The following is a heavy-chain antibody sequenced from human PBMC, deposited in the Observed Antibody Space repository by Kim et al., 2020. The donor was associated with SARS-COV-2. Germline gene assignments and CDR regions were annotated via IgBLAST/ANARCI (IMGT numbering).Heavy chain of an antibody. V-gene: IGHV3-23*01. J-gene: IGHJ4*02. D-gene: IGHD4-17*01. CDR2: ICGGGGST. CDR1: GFTFSTYA. Sequence: GGSLRLSCVASGFTFSTYAMNWVRQAPGKGLEWVAGICGGGGSTYYADSVKGRFTISRDSSKNTLYLQMNSLRAEDTAVYYCAKELRVTIQSTGGDFFDYWGQGTLVTVSS. CDR3: AKELRVTIQSTGGDFFDY.